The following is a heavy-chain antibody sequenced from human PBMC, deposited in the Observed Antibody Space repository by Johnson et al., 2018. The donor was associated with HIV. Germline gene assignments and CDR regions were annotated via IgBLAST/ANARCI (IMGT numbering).Heavy chain of an antibody. Sequence: VQLVESGGGLVKPGGSLRLSCAASGFIFSNAWMHWVRQAPGKGLEWVGRIKSKTPGETTDYAATVKGRFSISRDDSKNTLYLEMNSLKTEDTAVYYCTTDLPYCGGHDCYNALDLWGQGTTVTVSS. CDR1: GFIFSNAW. V-gene: IGHV3-15*07. CDR3: TTDLPYCGGHDCYNALDL. J-gene: IGHJ3*01. D-gene: IGHD2-21*01. CDR2: IKSKTPGETT.